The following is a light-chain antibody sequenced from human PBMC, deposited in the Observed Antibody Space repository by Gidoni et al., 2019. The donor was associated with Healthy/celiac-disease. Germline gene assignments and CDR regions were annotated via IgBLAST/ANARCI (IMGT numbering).Light chain of an antibody. CDR2: KAS. V-gene: IGKV1-5*03. Sequence: DIQMTQSPSTLSASVGDRVTITCRASQSISSCLAWYQQKPGKAPKLLIYKASSLESGVPSRFSGRGSGTEFTLTISSLQPDDVATYYFQQYNSYSWTFGQGTKVEIK. J-gene: IGKJ1*01. CDR3: QQYNSYSWT. CDR1: QSISSC.